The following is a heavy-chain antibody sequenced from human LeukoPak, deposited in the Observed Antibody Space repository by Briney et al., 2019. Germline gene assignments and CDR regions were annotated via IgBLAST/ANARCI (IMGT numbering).Heavy chain of an antibody. Sequence: GGSLRLSCAASGFTFSSYSMNWVRQAPGKGLEWVSLISGSGGSTYYADSVKGRFTISRDNSKNTLYLQMNSLRAEDTAVYYCVTEPRGVGVDCFSLLDYCGQGTLVTVSS. J-gene: IGHJ4*02. CDR2: ISGSGGST. CDR3: VTEPRGVGVDCFSLLDY. CDR1: GFTFSSYS. V-gene: IGHV3-23*01. D-gene: IGHD2-21*02.